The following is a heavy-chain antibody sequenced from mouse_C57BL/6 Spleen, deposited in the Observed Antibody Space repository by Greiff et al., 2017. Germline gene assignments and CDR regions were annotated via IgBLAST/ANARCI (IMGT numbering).Heavy chain of an antibody. D-gene: IGHD2-1*01. CDR1: GYTFTSYW. CDR2: IDPSDSET. V-gene: IGHV1-52*01. CDR3: ARDGNYDYAMDY. Sequence: QVQLQQPGAELVRPGSSVKLSCKASGYTFTSYWMHWVKQRPIQGLEWIGNIDPSDSETHYNQKFKDKATLTVDKSSSTAYMQLSSLTSEDSAVYYRARDGNYDYAMDYWGQGTSVTVSS. J-gene: IGHJ4*01.